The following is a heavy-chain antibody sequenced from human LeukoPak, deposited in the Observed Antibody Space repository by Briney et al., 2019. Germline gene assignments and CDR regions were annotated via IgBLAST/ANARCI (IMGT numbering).Heavy chain of an antibody. V-gene: IGHV1-69*13. D-gene: IGHD3-3*01. Sequence: SVKVSCKASGGTFSNYAISWVRQAPGQGLEWMGGIIPIFGTANYAQKFQGRVTITADESTSTAYMELSSLRSEDTAVYYCARGGDSQFLEGLLWAFDIWGQGTMVTVSS. CDR2: IIPIFGTA. J-gene: IGHJ3*02. CDR1: GGTFSNYA. CDR3: ARGGDSQFLEGLLWAFDI.